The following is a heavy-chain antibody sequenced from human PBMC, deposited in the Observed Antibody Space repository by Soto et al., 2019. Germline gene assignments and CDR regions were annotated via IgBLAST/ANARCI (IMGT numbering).Heavy chain of an antibody. J-gene: IGHJ6*02. CDR3: ARDCTGGSCSNGRWGMDV. CDR1: GFTFSSYW. V-gene: IGHV3-7*04. Sequence: EVQLVESGGGLVQPGGSLRLSCAASGFTFSSYWINWVRQTPGKGLEWVANIKKDGGDTNYVDSVKGRFTISRDNAKNSLYLQMDSLRAEDTAVYYCARDCTGGSCSNGRWGMDVWGQGTTVTVSS. D-gene: IGHD2-15*01. CDR2: IKKDGGDT.